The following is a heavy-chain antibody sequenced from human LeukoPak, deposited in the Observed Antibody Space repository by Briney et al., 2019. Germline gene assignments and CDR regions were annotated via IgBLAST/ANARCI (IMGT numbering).Heavy chain of an antibody. V-gene: IGHV4-4*02. CDR3: ARELSGSFGY. CDR2: IYHSGST. D-gene: IGHD1-26*01. J-gene: IGHJ4*02. Sequence: PSETLSLTCAVSGGSISSSNWWSWVRQPPGKGLEWIGEIYHSGSTNYNPSLKSRVTMSVDTSKNQFSLKLSSVTAADTAVYYCARELSGSFGYWGQGTLVTVSS. CDR1: GGSISSSNW.